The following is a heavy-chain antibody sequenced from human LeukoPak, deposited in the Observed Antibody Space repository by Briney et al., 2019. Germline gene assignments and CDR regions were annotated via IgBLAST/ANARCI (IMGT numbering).Heavy chain of an antibody. Sequence: GGSLRLSCAASGFTFSSYGMHWVRQAPGKGLEWVAVISYDGSNKYYADSVKGRFTISRDNSKNTLYLQMNSLRAEDTAVYYCAKDRGGYGVPGYYYYGMDVWGQGTTVTVS. D-gene: IGHD5-12*01. CDR3: AKDRGGYGVPGYYYYGMDV. V-gene: IGHV3-30*18. J-gene: IGHJ6*02. CDR1: GFTFSSYG. CDR2: ISYDGSNK.